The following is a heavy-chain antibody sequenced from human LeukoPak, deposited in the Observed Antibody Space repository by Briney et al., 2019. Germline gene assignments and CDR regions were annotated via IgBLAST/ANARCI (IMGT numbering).Heavy chain of an antibody. CDR3: ARDFAEGDYGKFDY. V-gene: IGHV4-30-4*08. CDR2: IFYSGST. Sequence: SETLSLTCTVSGGSISSDDYSWRWIRQPPGKGLEWIGHIFYSGSTYDNPSRRSRLTISVDTSKNQFSLKLSSVTAADTAVYYCARDFAEGDYGKFDYWGQGTLVTVSS. D-gene: IGHD4/OR15-4a*01. J-gene: IGHJ4*02. CDR1: GGSISSDDYS.